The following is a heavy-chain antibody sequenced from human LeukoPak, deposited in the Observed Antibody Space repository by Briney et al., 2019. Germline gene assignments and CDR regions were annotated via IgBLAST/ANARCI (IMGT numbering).Heavy chain of an antibody. CDR3: ARGRDFMDWFDP. J-gene: IGHJ5*02. Sequence: SETLSLTCAVYGGSFSGYYWSWIRQPPGKGLEWIGEINHSGSTNYNPSLKSRDTISVDTSKNQFSLKLSSVTAADTAVYYCARGRDFMDWFDPWSQGSLVTVSS. CDR1: GGSFSGYY. V-gene: IGHV4-34*01. CDR2: INHSGST.